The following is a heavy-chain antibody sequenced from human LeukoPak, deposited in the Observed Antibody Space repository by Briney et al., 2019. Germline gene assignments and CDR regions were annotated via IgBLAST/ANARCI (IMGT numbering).Heavy chain of an antibody. D-gene: IGHD4/OR15-4a*01. CDR1: GDSIRSSGYS. Sequence: RPSETLSLTCIVSGDSIRSSGYSWGWIRQPPGNGLEWIGSMFYGETTSYSPSLQSRVTISLDTSKNQFSLRLNSVTAADTAVYYCARLERSRMDGAQYWGQGTLVTVSS. CDR3: ARLERSRMDGAQY. J-gene: IGHJ4*02. V-gene: IGHV4-39*01. CDR2: MFYGETT.